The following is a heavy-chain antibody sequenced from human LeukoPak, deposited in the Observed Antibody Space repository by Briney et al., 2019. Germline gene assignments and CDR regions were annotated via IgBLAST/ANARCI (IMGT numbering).Heavy chain of an antibody. D-gene: IGHD5-24*01. CDR3: ACSRDLYSPLDY. V-gene: IGHV4-38-2*01. J-gene: IGHJ4*02. CDR2: IYHSGTT. Sequence: TSETLSLTCAVSGYSISSGYFWGWIRQPPGKGLEWIGSIYHSGTTYYNPSLKSRITISVDTSKNQFSLKLNSVTAADTALYYCACSRDLYSPLDYWGQGTLVTVSS. CDR1: GYSISSGYF.